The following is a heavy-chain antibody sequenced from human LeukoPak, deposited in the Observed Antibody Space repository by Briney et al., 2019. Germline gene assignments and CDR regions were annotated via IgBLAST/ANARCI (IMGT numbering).Heavy chain of an antibody. J-gene: IGHJ6*03. Sequence: SETLSLTCTVSGGSISSDYWSWIRHPPGKGLEWIGYIYYSGSTNYNPSLKSRVTISVDTSKNQFSLKLSSATAADTAVYYCARDRAYYYGSGSPYYYYYYMDVWGKGTTVTISS. CDR2: IYYSGST. CDR3: ARDRAYYYGSGSPYYYYYYMDV. CDR1: GGSISSDY. V-gene: IGHV4-59*01. D-gene: IGHD3-10*01.